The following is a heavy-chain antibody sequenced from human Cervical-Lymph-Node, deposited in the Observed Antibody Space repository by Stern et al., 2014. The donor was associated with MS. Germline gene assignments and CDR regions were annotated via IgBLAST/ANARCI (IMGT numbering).Heavy chain of an antibody. D-gene: IGHD2/OR15-2a*01. V-gene: IGHV4-4*02. Sequence: QVQLQESGPGLVKPSGTLSLTCAVSGGSVSSTNWWSWVRQSPGKGLEWIGHIYHSGASNYRPSPRSRVSIPLANSKNHLSLHLTSVTAADTAVYYCARERQQYCNSEGCSYWYFDLWGRGTLVTVSS. J-gene: IGHJ2*01. CDR3: ARERQQYCNSEGCSYWYFDL. CDR2: IYHSGAS. CDR1: GGSVSSTNW.